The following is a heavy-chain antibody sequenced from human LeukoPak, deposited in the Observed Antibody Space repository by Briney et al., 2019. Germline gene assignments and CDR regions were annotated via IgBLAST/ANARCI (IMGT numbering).Heavy chain of an antibody. CDR1: GGSVSPYY. Sequence: SETLSLTCTVSGGSVSPYYWSWIRQPPGKGLEWIGYIFHNGNTNYNPSLKSRVNILVDRSKNKFTLKLSSVTAADTAVYYCVRKAADSGAFDVWALGTMVTVSS. J-gene: IGHJ3*01. CDR2: IFHNGNT. V-gene: IGHV4-4*09. CDR3: VRKAADSGAFDV. D-gene: IGHD6-25*01.